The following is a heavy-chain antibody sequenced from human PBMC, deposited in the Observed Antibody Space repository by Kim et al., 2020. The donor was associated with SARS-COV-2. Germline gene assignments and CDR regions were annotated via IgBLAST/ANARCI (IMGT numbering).Heavy chain of an antibody. J-gene: IGHJ6*02. V-gene: IGHV1-2*06. D-gene: IGHD6-6*01. CDR3: ARGRSIAARPPYYYGMDV. Sequence: ASVKVSCKASGYTFTGYYMHWVRQAPGQGLEWMGRINPNSGGTNYAQKFQGRVTMTRDTSISTAYMELSRLRSDDTAVYYCARGRSIAARPPYYYGMDVWGQGTTVTVSS. CDR2: INPNSGGT. CDR1: GYTFTGYY.